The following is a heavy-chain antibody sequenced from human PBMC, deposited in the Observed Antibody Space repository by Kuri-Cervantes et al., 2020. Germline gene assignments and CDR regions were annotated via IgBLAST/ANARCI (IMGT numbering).Heavy chain of an antibody. CDR1: GYTFTSYD. V-gene: IGHV1-8*01. CDR3: ARDRSVAGPEYFQH. D-gene: IGHD6-19*01. CDR2: MNPNSGNT. Sequence: ASVKVSCKASGYTFTSYDINWVRQATGQGLEWMGWMNPNSGNTGYAQKFQGRVTMTRNTSISTAYMELRSLRSDDTAVYYCARDRSVAGPEYFQHWGQGTLVTVSS. J-gene: IGHJ1*01.